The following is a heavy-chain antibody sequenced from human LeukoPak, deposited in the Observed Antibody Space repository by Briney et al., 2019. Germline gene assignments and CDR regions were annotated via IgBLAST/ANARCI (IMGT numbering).Heavy chain of an antibody. Sequence: ASVKVSCKASGYTFTSYAMNWVRQAPGQGLEWMGWINTNSGGTNYAQKFQGRVTMTRDTSISTAYMELSRLRSDDTAVYYCARVKVPAAIKNFDYWGQGTLVTVSS. CDR1: GYTFTSYA. CDR3: ARVKVPAAIKNFDY. CDR2: INTNSGGT. J-gene: IGHJ4*02. D-gene: IGHD2-2*01. V-gene: IGHV1-2*02.